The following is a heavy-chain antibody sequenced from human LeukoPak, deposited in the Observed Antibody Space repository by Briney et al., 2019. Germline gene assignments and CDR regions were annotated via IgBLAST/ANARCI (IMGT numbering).Heavy chain of an antibody. CDR2: ISGSDGST. CDR3: ALAVAGNYFDC. V-gene: IGHV3-23*01. CDR1: GFTFSSYA. Sequence: PGGSLRLSCAASGFTFSSYAMSWVRQAPGKGLEWVSAISGSDGSTYYAHSLKGRFTISRDKSKNTLYLQMNSLRAEDTAVYYCALAVAGNYFDCGGQGTLVTVSS. J-gene: IGHJ4*02. D-gene: IGHD6-19*01.